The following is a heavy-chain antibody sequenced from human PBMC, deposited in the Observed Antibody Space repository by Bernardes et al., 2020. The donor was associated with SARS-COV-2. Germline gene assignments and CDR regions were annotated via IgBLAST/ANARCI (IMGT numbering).Heavy chain of an antibody. CDR3: ARASRNWFDP. Sequence: GGSLRLSREVSGFTFSSYTMNWVRQAPGKGLEWVSTITDSGDSTYYADSVKGRFTISRDNSKNTLYLQMNSLRAEDTAFYYCARASRNWFDPWGQGTLVTVSS. CDR1: GFTFSSYT. CDR2: ITDSGDST. J-gene: IGHJ5*02. V-gene: IGHV3-23*01.